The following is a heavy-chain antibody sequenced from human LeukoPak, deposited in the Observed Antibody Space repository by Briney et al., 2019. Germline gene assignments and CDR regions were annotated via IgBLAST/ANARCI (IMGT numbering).Heavy chain of an antibody. J-gene: IGHJ3*01. CDR1: GFAFSNFY. CDR3: ARDLLDYGSL. D-gene: IGHD4-17*01. V-gene: IGHV3-21*01. Sequence: GGSLRLSCAASGFAFSNFYMTWMRQAPGKGLEWVSSISSSSSYIYYADSVKGRFTISRDNAKNSLYLQMNSLRAEDTAVYYCARDLLDYGSLWGQGTMVTVSS. CDR2: ISSSSSYI.